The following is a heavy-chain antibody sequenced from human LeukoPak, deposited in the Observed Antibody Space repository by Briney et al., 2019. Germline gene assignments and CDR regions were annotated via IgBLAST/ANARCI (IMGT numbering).Heavy chain of an antibody. D-gene: IGHD3-3*01. J-gene: IGHJ6*02. Sequence: PTGGSLRLSCAASGFTFSSYSMNWVRQAPGKGLEWVSYISSSGSTIYYADSVKGRFTISRDNAKNSLYLQMNSLRAEDTAVYYCARSPPRDYDFWSGYYDYYYYGMDVWGQGTTVTVSS. CDR2: ISSSGSTI. CDR1: GFTFSSYS. CDR3: ARSPPRDYDFWSGYYDYYYYGMDV. V-gene: IGHV3-48*04.